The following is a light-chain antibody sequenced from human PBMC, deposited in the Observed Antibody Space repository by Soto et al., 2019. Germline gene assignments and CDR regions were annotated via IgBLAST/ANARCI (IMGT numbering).Light chain of an antibody. CDR3: QQFNNYPRT. CDR2: DAS. J-gene: IGKJ2*01. CDR1: QDISSA. V-gene: IGKV1D-13*01. Sequence: AIQLTQSPSSLSASVGDRVTLTCRASQDISSAFVWYQQKPGEAPKVLIYDASKLESGVPSRFSGGGSGTDFTLTIRNLQPEDLATYHCQQFNNYPRTFGRGTKREIK.